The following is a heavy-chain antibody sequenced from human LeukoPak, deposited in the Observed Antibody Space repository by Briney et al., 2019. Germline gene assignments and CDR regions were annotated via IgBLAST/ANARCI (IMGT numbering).Heavy chain of an antibody. CDR2: ISGSGGST. J-gene: IGHJ4*02. CDR3: AKDPSSDVNFDY. CDR1: GSTFSSYA. V-gene: IGHV3-23*01. Sequence: GGSLRLSCAASGSTFSSYAMSWVRQAPGKGLEWVSAISGSGGSTYYADSVKGRFTISRDNSKNTLYLQMNSLRAEDTAVYYCAKDPSSDVNFDYWGQGTLVTVSS.